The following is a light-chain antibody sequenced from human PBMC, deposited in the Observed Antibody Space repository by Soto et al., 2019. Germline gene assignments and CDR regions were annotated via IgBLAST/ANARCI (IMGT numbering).Light chain of an antibody. J-gene: IGKJ3*01. Sequence: EIVLTQSPDTLSLSPGERATLSCRASQSVSSSYLAWYQQKPGQAPRLLLYGASSRATGIPGRFSGSGSGTDFTLTINRLEPEDVAVYYCQQYGSSPPFAFGPGTKVDI. V-gene: IGKV3-20*01. CDR3: QQYGSSPPFA. CDR1: QSVSSSY. CDR2: GAS.